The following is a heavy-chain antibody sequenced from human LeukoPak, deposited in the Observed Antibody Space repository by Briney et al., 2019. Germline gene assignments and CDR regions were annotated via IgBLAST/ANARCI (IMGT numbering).Heavy chain of an antibody. D-gene: IGHD5-18*01. J-gene: IGHJ6*03. CDR2: IIPIFGTA. V-gene: IGHV1-69*05. Sequence: GASVKVSCKASGGTFTSYAISWGRQAPGQGVEWRGGIIPIFGTANYAQKLQGRVTITTDKATSTAYMELSSLRSEDTAVYYCATNVDTAMVFYYYYMDVWGKGTTVTVSS. CDR1: GGTFTSYA. CDR3: ATNVDTAMVFYYYYMDV.